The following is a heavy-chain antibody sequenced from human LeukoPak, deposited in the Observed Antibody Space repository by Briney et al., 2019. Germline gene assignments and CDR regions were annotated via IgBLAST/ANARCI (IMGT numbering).Heavy chain of an antibody. V-gene: IGHV1-69*04. Sequence: GASVKVSCETSGFTFTNYGISWVRQAPGQGLEWMGRIIPILGIANYAQKFQGRVTITADKSTSTAYMELSSLRSEDTAVYYCARDTGPSTFDYWGQGTLVTVSS. CDR2: IIPILGIA. J-gene: IGHJ4*02. CDR3: ARDTGPSTFDY. CDR1: GFTFTNYG. D-gene: IGHD1-14*01.